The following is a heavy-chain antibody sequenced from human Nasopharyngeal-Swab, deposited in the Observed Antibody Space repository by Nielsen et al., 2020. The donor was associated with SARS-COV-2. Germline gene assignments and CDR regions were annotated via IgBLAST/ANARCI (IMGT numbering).Heavy chain of an antibody. CDR3: ARFNYYDSSGHDAFDI. D-gene: IGHD3-22*01. Sequence: GESLKISCAASGFTFSSYAMHWVRQDPGKGLEWVAVISYDGSNKYYADSVKGRFTISRDNSKNTLYLQMNSLRAEDTAVYYCARFNYYDSSGHDAFDIWGQGTMVTVSS. CDR2: ISYDGSNK. CDR1: GFTFSSYA. J-gene: IGHJ3*02. V-gene: IGHV3-30-3*01.